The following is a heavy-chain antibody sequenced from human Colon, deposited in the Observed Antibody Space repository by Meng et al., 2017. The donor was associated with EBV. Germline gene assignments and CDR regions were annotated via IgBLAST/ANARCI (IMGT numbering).Heavy chain of an antibody. CDR1: GGSFRGYY. V-gene: IGHV4-34*01. D-gene: IGHD6-19*01. J-gene: IGHJ4*02. Sequence: QVQLQQWGAGLLKPSETLSLSCAVYGGSFRGYYWTWIRQPPGKGLEWVAEINYSGNTNYSPSLKSRVTISIDTSKNQFSLKLSSVTAADTAIYYCARRLAALDYWGKGTLVTVSS. CDR3: ARRLAALDY. CDR2: INYSGNT.